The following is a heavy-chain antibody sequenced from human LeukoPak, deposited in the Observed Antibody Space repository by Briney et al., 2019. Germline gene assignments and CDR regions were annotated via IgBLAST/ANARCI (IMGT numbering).Heavy chain of an antibody. CDR2: IYNGGST. CDR3: ARSRPYDINYYFYYYMDV. V-gene: IGHV4-4*09. J-gene: IGHJ6*03. Sequence: PSETLSLTCTVSNDSISTYYWSWIRQPPGRALEWIGDIYNGGSTNHNPSLKSRVTISEDTSKNQFSLKLSSVTAADTAVYSCARSRPYDINYYFYYYMDVWGKGTTVTVSS. CDR1: NDSISTYY. D-gene: IGHD3-9*01.